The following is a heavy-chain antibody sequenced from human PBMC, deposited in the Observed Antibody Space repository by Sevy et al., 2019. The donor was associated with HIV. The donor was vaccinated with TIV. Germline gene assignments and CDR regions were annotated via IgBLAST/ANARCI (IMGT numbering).Heavy chain of an antibody. Sequence: VGSLRLSCAASGFTFSSYAMSWVHQAPGKGLEWVSAISGSGGSTYYADSVKGRFTISRDNSKNTLYLQMNSLRAEDTAVYYCAKAGYSSSWAEYFQHWGQGTLVTVSS. CDR3: AKAGYSSSWAEYFQH. D-gene: IGHD6-13*01. V-gene: IGHV3-23*01. CDR1: GFTFSSYA. J-gene: IGHJ1*01. CDR2: ISGSGGST.